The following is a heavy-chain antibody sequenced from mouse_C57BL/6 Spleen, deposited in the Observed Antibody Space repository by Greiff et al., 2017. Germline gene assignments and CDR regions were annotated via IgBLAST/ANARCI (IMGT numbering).Heavy chain of an antibody. CDR2: ISSGSSTI. Sequence: EVQRVESGGGLVKPGGSLKLSCAASGFTFSDYGMHWVRQAPEKGLEWVAYISSGSSTIYYADTVKGRFTISRDNAKNTLFLQMTSLRSEDTAMYYCARGYYSNYVGYFDVWGTGTTVTVSS. CDR3: ARGYYSNYVGYFDV. V-gene: IGHV5-17*01. CDR1: GFTFSDYG. J-gene: IGHJ1*03. D-gene: IGHD2-5*01.